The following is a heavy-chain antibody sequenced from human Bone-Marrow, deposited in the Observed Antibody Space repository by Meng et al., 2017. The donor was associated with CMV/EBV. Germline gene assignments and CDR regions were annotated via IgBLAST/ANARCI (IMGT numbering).Heavy chain of an antibody. Sequence: GESLKISCAASEFTFSIYAMHWVRQAPGKGLAWVAVISYDGSNKYYADSVKGRFTISRDNSKNTLYLQMNSLRAEDTAVYYCARDNSAGDDAFDIWGQGTMVTVSS. V-gene: IGHV3-30-3*01. D-gene: IGHD3-16*01. J-gene: IGHJ3*02. CDR1: EFTFSIYA. CDR2: ISYDGSNK. CDR3: ARDNSAGDDAFDI.